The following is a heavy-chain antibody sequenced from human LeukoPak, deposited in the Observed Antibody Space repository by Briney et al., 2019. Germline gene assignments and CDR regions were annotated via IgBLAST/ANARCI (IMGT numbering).Heavy chain of an antibody. CDR3: AKDPYDINGHDQGAY. D-gene: IGHD3-22*01. Sequence: GGSLRLSCAASGFTFSSYAMHWVRQAPGKGLEWVAVISYDGSNKYYADSVKGRFTISRDNSKNTVYLQMISLRADDTAVYYCAKDPYDINGHDQGAYWGQGTLVTVSS. V-gene: IGHV3-30-3*01. J-gene: IGHJ4*02. CDR1: GFTFSSYA. CDR2: ISYDGSNK.